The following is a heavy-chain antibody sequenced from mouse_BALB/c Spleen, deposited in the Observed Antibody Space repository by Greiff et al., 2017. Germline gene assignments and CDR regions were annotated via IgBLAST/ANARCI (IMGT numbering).Heavy chain of an antibody. V-gene: IGHV5-6-5*01. D-gene: IGHD2-4*01. CDR3: ARGGGTMITPYFDY. Sequence: EVQLVESGGGLVKPGGSLKLSCAASGFTFSSYAMSWVRQTPEKRLEWVASISSGGSTYDPDSVKGRFTISRDNARNILYLQMSSLRSEDTAMYYCARGGGTMITPYFDYWGQGTTLTVSS. CDR2: ISSGGST. CDR1: GFTFSSYA. J-gene: IGHJ2*01.